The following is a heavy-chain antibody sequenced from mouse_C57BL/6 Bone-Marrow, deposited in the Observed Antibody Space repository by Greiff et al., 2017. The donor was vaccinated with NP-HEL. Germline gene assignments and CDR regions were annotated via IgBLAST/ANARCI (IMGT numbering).Heavy chain of an antibody. CDR1: GFKIKDEY. J-gene: IGHJ3*01. Sequence: EVQLQPSGAELVRPGGSVKLSCTASGFKIKDEYMRWVKERPDKGLGGVGGLCPENGDTEYASKFQGKATITADTSSNTAYLQLSSLTSEDTAVYYCTTGSPWFAYWGQGTLVTVSA. CDR3: TTGSPWFAY. CDR2: LCPENGDT. V-gene: IGHV14-4*01.